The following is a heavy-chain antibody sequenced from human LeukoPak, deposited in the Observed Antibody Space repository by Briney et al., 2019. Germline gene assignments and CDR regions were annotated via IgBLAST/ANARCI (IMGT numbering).Heavy chain of an antibody. CDR3: ARLRGYSGYDYPNYFDY. Sequence: ASVKVSCKASGYTFTTYGIGWVRQAPGQGLEWMGWISAYNGNTNYAQKLQGRVTMTTDTSTSTAYMELRSLRSNDTAVYFCARLRGYSGYDYPNYFDYWGQGTLVTVSS. V-gene: IGHV1-18*04. D-gene: IGHD5-12*01. J-gene: IGHJ4*02. CDR2: ISAYNGNT. CDR1: GYTFTTYG.